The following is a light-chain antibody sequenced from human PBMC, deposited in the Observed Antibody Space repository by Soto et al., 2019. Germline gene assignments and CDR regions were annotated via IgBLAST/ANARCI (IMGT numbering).Light chain of an antibody. CDR3: QQYGGSPLLT. CDR2: GAS. CDR1: RAISSRF. V-gene: IGKV3-20*01. Sequence: IVLTQSPGTLSLSPGGRATLSCRTSRAISSRFLAWYQQKPGQAPRLLIYGASSRATGIPDRFSGSGSGTDFTLIISRLEPEDFAVYYCQQYGGSPLLTFGPGTKVDIK. J-gene: IGKJ3*01.